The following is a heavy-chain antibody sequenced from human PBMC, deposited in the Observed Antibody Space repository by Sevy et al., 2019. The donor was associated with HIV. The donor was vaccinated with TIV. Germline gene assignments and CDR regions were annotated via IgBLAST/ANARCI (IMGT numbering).Heavy chain of an antibody. CDR3: ALDDPYYDFWSGSYY. CDR2: ISGSGGST. D-gene: IGHD3-3*01. CDR1: GFTFSSYA. J-gene: IGHJ4*02. Sequence: GGSLRLSCAASGFTFSSYAMSWVRQAPWKGLEWVSAISGSGGSTYYADSVKGRFTISRDNSKNTLYLQMNSLRAEDTAVYYCALDDPYYDFWSGSYYWGQGTLVTVSS. V-gene: IGHV3-23*01.